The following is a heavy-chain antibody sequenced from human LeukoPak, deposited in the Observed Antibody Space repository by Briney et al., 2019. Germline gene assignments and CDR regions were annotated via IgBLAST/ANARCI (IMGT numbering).Heavy chain of an antibody. V-gene: IGHV3-7*01. CDR1: GLTFSTDW. CDR2: MKLDGSKK. J-gene: IGHJ2*01. Sequence: GGSLTLSCEASGLTFSTDWMNWVRQAPGKGLEWVANMKLDGSKKYHIPSVEGRFTIATDDAKHSLYLQMNSLRAEDTAVYYCARDRNYDRGGWYFDLWGRGTLVTVSS. CDR3: ARDRNYDRGGWYFDL. D-gene: IGHD3-10*02.